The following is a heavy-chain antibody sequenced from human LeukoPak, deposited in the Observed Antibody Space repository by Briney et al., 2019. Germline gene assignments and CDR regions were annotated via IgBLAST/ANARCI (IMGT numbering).Heavy chain of an antibody. CDR2: NYYSGST. V-gene: IGHV4-59*01. CDR1: GGSINSYY. Sequence: SETLSLTCTVSGGSINSYYWSWIRQPPGKGLEWIGYNYYSGSTNYSPSLKGRVTISVDTSKNQFSLKLSSVTAADTAVYYCARGLAAAGTSYFDYWGQGTPVTVSS. J-gene: IGHJ4*02. CDR3: ARGLAAAGTSYFDY. D-gene: IGHD6-13*01.